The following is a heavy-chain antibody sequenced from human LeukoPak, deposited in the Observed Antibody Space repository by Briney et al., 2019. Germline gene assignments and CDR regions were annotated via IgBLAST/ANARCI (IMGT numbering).Heavy chain of an antibody. J-gene: IGHJ4*02. CDR1: GGSFSGYY. D-gene: IGHD1-1*01. CDR2: INHSGST. CDR3: ATASTGTGSGPSDY. Sequence: SETLSLTCAVYGGSFSGYYWSWIRQPPGKGLEWIGEINHSGSTNYNPSLKSRVTISVDTSKNQFSLKLSSVTAAVTAVYYCATASTGTGSGPSDYWGQGTLVTVSS. V-gene: IGHV4-34*01.